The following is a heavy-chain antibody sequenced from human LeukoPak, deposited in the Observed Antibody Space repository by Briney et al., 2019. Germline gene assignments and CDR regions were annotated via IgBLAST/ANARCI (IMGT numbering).Heavy chain of an antibody. J-gene: IGHJ4*02. CDR2: IYYSGST. CDR1: GGSISSYY. D-gene: IGHD2-2*01. Sequence: SETLSLTCTVSGGSISSYYWSWIRQPPGKGLEWIGYIYYSGSTNYNPSLKSRVTISVDTSKNQFSLKLSSVTAADTAVYYCARGLFEDIVVVPAAMAFDYRGQGTLVTVSS. CDR3: ARGLFEDIVVVPAAMAFDY. V-gene: IGHV4-59*01.